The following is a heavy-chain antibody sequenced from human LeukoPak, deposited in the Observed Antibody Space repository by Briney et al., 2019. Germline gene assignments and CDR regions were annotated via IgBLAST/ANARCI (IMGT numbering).Heavy chain of an antibody. CDR2: ISAYNGNT. J-gene: IGHJ6*03. CDR1: GYTFTSYG. CDR3: ARPTEYMEYMDV. D-gene: IGHD6-6*01. V-gene: IGHV1-18*01. Sequence: VASVRVSCKASGYTFTSYGISWVRQAPGQGLEWMGWISAYNGNTNYAQKLQGRVTMTTDTSTSTAYMELRSLRSDDTAVYYCARPTEYMEYMDVWGKGTTVTISS.